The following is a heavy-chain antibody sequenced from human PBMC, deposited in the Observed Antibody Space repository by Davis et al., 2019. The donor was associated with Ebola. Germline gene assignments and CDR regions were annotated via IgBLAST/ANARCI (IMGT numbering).Heavy chain of an antibody. Sequence: GESLKISCQASGYSFTSFWIGWVRQPPGQGLEWMGAILPGDSDTRYSPSFQGQVTISADKSITTAYLHWNSLKASDTAMYYCASPTGTTGAVGAFDIWGQGTMVTVSS. V-gene: IGHV5-51*01. CDR3: ASPTGTTGAVGAFDI. CDR2: ILPGDSDT. CDR1: GYSFTSFW. D-gene: IGHD1-1*01. J-gene: IGHJ3*02.